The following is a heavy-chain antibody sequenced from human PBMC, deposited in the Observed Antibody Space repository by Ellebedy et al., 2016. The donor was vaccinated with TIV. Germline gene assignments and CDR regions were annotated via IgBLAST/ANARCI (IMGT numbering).Heavy chain of an antibody. J-gene: IGHJ5*02. CDR1: GGIFDTSG. Sequence: ASVKVSXXASGGIFDTSGISWVRQATGQGLEWMGGIIPVFGTTKYAQKFQGRVTITADKSTNTAYMELSSLRSEDTAVYYCVRSPYPFEGGSDFGGWFDPWGQGALVTVSS. D-gene: IGHD1-26*01. CDR3: VRSPYPFEGGSDFGGWFDP. CDR2: IIPVFGTT. V-gene: IGHV1-69*06.